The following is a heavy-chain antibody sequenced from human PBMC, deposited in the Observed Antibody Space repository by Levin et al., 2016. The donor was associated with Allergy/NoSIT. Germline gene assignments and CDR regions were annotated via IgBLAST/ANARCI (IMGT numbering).Heavy chain of an antibody. CDR3: ARHVSPGGYIAEVYMDV. CDR1: GASISNSRFY. CDR2: VYYNGNT. Sequence: SETLSLTCTVSGASISNSRFYWGWIRQPPGKGLEWIGTVYYNGNTHFNPSLKSRLTISPDTPKNRFSLKLSSVTAADTAVYYCARHVSPGGYIAEVYMDVWGSGTTVTVSS. J-gene: IGHJ6*03. V-gene: IGHV4-39*01. D-gene: IGHD5-18*01.